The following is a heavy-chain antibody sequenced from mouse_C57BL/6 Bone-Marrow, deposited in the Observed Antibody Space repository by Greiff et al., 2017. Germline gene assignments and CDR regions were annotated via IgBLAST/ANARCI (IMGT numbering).Heavy chain of an antibody. CDR3: ARVLYYYGRFDY. J-gene: IGHJ2*01. CDR1: GSTFSSYA. D-gene: IGHD1-1*01. Sequence: EVMLVESGGGLVKPGGSLKLSCAASGSTFSSYAMSWVRQTPEKRLEWVATISDGGSYTYYPDNVKGRFTISRDNAKNNLYLQMSHLKSEDTAMYYCARVLYYYGRFDYWGQGTTLTVSS. V-gene: IGHV5-4*03. CDR2: ISDGGSYT.